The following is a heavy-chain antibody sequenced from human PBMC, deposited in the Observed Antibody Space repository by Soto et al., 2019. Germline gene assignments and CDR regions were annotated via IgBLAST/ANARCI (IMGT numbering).Heavy chain of an antibody. CDR1: RWSCSGYY. V-gene: IGHV4-34*01. CDR2: INHSGST. Sequence: KPXETLCLRCSVYRWSCSGYYWSWIRAPPGKGLEWIGEINHSGSTNYNPSLKSRVTISVDTSKNQFSLKLSSVTAADTAVYYCARGSSGWSYYYYGMDVWGQGPTVTVSS. J-gene: IGHJ6*02. D-gene: IGHD6-13*01. CDR3: ARGSSGWSYYYYGMDV.